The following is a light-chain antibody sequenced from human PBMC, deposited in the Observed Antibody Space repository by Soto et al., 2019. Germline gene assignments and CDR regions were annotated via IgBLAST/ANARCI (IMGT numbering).Light chain of an antibody. V-gene: IGKV1-39*01. CDR3: QQSYSTPIT. CDR1: QSISSY. CDR2: AAS. Sequence: DIQMTQSPSSLSASVGDRVTITCRASQSISSYLNWYQQKPGKAPKLLIYAASSLQSGVPSRFSGSGSGTDFTLTISILQPEDFAPYYCQQSYSTPITFGQGTRLEIK. J-gene: IGKJ5*01.